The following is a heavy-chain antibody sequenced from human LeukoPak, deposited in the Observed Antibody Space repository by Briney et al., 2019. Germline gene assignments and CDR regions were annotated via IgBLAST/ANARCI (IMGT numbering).Heavy chain of an antibody. Sequence: SETLSLTCTVSGGSISSSSYYWGWIRQPPGKGLEWIGSIYYSGSTYYNPSLKSRVTISVDTSKNQFSLKLSSVTAADTAVYYCARDIRNWFDPWGQGTRVTVSS. CDR2: IYYSGST. CDR3: ARDIRNWFDP. J-gene: IGHJ5*02. CDR1: GGSISSSSYY. V-gene: IGHV4-39*02.